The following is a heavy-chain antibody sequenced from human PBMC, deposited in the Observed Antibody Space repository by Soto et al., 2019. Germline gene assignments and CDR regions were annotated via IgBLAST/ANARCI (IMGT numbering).Heavy chain of an antibody. Sequence: GGSLRLSSAASGFTFSSYGMHWVRQAPGKGLEWVAVIWYDGSNKYYADSVKGRFTISRDNSKNTLYLQMNSLRAEDTAVYYCASEGDRGDFDYWGQGTLVTVSS. CDR1: GFTFSSYG. CDR2: IWYDGSNK. J-gene: IGHJ4*02. V-gene: IGHV3-33*01. CDR3: ASEGDRGDFDY. D-gene: IGHD2-21*02.